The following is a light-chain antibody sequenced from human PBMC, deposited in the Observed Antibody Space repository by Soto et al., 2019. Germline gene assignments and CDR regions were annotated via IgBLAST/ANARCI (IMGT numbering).Light chain of an antibody. CDR2: AAT. CDR3: QQSSRMYS. CDR1: QSISTY. J-gene: IGKJ2*03. Sequence: DIQMTQSPSSLSASVGDRVTITCRASQSISTYLNWYQQKPGKAPKLLIYAATGLQSGVPSRFSGSGSGTDFTLTISSLQLEDFATYYFQQSSRMYSFGQGTKLEIK. V-gene: IGKV1-39*01.